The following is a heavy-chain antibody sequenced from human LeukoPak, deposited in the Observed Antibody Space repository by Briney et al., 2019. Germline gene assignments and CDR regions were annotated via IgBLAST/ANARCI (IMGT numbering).Heavy chain of an antibody. CDR3: AARYYYDSSGSHSPY. V-gene: IGHV1-18*01. Sequence: ASVKVSFKASGYTFTICGSSWVRQAPGQGLEWMGWIIGYNGNTKYAQKLQGIITMATDTSTSTAYMEMRSLRSDDTAVYYCAARYYYDSSGSHSPYWGQGTLVTVSS. D-gene: IGHD3-22*01. J-gene: IGHJ4*02. CDR1: GYTFTICG. CDR2: IIGYNGNT.